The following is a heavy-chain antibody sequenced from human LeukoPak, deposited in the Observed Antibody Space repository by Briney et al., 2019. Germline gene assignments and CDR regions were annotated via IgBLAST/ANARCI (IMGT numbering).Heavy chain of an antibody. D-gene: IGHD1-7*01. V-gene: IGHV4-34*01. CDR3: ARRHWNYPYYYYMDV. J-gene: IGHJ6*03. CDR2: INHSGST. Sequence: SETLSLTCAVCGGSYSGYYWSWIRQPPGKGLEWIGEINHSGSTNYNPSLKSRVTISVDTSKNQFSLKLSSVTAADTAVYYCARRHWNYPYYYYMDVWGKGTTVTVSS. CDR1: GGSYSGYY.